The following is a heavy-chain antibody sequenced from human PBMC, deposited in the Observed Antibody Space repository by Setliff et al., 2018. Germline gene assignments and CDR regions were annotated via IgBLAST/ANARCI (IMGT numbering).Heavy chain of an antibody. Sequence: PGGSLRLSCVTSGFTFNTYSMSWVRQAPGKGLEWVSSISNSGGEIHYADSVKGRFTISRDNPRSTLYLQMNSLRAEDTALYYCANYEQRPRNLDYWGQGTLVTVSS. J-gene: IGHJ4*02. CDR2: ISNSGGEI. D-gene: IGHD6-25*01. CDR1: GFTFNTYS. CDR3: ANYEQRPRNLDY. V-gene: IGHV3-23*01.